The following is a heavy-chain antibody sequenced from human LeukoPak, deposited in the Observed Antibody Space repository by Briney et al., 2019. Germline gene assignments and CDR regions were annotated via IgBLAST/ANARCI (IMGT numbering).Heavy chain of an antibody. D-gene: IGHD2-15*01. Sequence: SETLSLTCTISGYSISSGYYWGWIRQPPGKGLEWIGSIYHSGSTYYNPSLKSRVTISVDTSKNQFSLKLSSVTAADTAVYYCARDHEVASPGYWGQGTLVTVSS. CDR2: IYHSGST. CDR1: GYSISSGYY. V-gene: IGHV4-38-2*02. CDR3: ARDHEVASPGY. J-gene: IGHJ4*02.